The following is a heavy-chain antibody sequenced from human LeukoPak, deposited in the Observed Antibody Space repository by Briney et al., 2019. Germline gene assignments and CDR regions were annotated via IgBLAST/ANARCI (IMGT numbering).Heavy chain of an antibody. Sequence: GESLKSSCKGSGYSFSSYWIAWVRQMPGKGLEWMAIIYPADSDTRYSPSFQGQVTISADKSINTAYLQWSSLKASDTATYYCARPDSRGYYVVWGQGTLVTVSS. CDR2: IYPADSDT. V-gene: IGHV5-51*01. J-gene: IGHJ4*02. D-gene: IGHD6-19*01. CDR3: ARPDSRGYYVV. CDR1: GYSFSSYW.